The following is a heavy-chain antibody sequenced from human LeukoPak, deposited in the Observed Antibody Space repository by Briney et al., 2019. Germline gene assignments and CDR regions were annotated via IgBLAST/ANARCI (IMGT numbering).Heavy chain of an antibody. CDR2: IYYSGST. D-gene: IGHD1-1*01. J-gene: IGHJ4*02. CDR3: ARDRLEPGQFDY. V-gene: IGHV4-59*01. Sequence: SETLSLTCTVSGGSISSYYWSWIRQPPGKGLEWIGYIYYSGSTNYNPSLKSRATISVDTSKNQFSLKLSSVTAADTAVYYCARDRLEPGQFDYWGQGTLVTVSS. CDR1: GGSISSYY.